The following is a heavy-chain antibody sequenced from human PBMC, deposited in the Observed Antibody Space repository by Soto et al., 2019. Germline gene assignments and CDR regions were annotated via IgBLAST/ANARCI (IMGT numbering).Heavy chain of an antibody. V-gene: IGHV1-2*04. J-gene: IGHJ6*02. D-gene: IGHD2-8*01. CDR3: ARGHSTDWSNGVCSFFYNHEMDV. Sequence: RASVKVSCKASGYSFTDYHIHWVRQAPGQGLEWLGRINPKSGGTSTAQKFQGWVTMTRDRSISTVYMELTRLRSDDTAVYFCARGHSTDWSNGVCSFFYNHEMDVWGQGTTVTVSS. CDR2: INPKSGGT. CDR1: GYSFTDYH.